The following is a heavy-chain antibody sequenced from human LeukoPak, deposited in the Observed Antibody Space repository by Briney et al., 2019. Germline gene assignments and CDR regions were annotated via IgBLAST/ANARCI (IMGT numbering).Heavy chain of an antibody. CDR2: IIPLLGVS. Sequence: WASVKVSCKASGGSFSSYVITWVRQAPGQGLEWMGRIIPLLGVSNFAQKFQGRVTITADKSTNTAHMELSRLESGDTAVYYCATRVQFRSYYIPYYFDYWGQGTLVTVSS. J-gene: IGHJ4*02. D-gene: IGHD1-26*01. V-gene: IGHV1-69*04. CDR3: ATRVQFRSYYIPYYFDY. CDR1: GGSFSSYV.